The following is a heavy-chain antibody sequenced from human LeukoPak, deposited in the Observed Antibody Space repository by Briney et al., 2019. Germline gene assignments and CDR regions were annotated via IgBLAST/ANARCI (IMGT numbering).Heavy chain of an antibody. J-gene: IGHJ6*02. Sequence: SVKVSCKASGYTFTSYGISWVRQAPGQGLEWMGGIIPIFGTANYAQKFQGRVTITADESTSTAYMELSSLRSEDTAVYYCARGRCSSTSCYYYYYGMDVWGQGTTVTVSS. CDR1: GYTFTSYG. CDR3: ARGRCSSTSCYYYYYGMDV. CDR2: IIPIFGTA. D-gene: IGHD2-2*01. V-gene: IGHV1-69*13.